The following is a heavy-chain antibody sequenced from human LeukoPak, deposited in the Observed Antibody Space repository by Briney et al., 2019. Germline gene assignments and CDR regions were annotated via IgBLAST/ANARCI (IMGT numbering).Heavy chain of an antibody. V-gene: IGHV3-30-3*01. J-gene: IGHJ4*02. CDR3: AGAAEWELLEHFDY. CDR1: GFTFSSYA. D-gene: IGHD1-26*01. CDR2: ISYDGSNK. Sequence: GGSLRLSCAASGFTFSSYAMHWVRQAPGKGLEWVAVISYDGSNKYYADSVKGRFTISRDNAKNTLYLQMNSLRAEDTAVYYCAGAAEWELLEHFDYWGQGTLVTVSS.